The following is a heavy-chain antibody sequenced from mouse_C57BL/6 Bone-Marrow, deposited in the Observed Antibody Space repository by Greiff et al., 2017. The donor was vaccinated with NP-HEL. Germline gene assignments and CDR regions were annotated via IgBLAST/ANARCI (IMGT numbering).Heavy chain of an antibody. J-gene: IGHJ1*03. D-gene: IGHD4-1*01. CDR2: INYDGSST. V-gene: IGHV5-16*01. CDR1: GFTFSDYY. CDR3: ARDAGPWYFDV. Sequence: EVQLQESEGGLVQPGSSMKLSCTASGFTFSDYYMAWVRQVPEKGLEWVANINYDGSSTYYLDSLKSRFIISRDNAKNILYLQMSSLKSEDTATYYCARDAGPWYFDVWGTGTTVTVSS.